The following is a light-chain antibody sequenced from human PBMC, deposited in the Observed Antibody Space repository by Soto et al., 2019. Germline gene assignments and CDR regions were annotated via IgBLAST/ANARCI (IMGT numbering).Light chain of an antibody. Sequence: QSVLTQPPSASGTPGQRVTISCSGGTSNIGSNTVHWYQQLPGMAPKLLIYNNNQRPSGVPDRVSGSKSGTSTSLAISGLQSEDEADYYCAAWDDRLSAWVFGGGTKVTVL. V-gene: IGLV1-44*01. CDR1: TSNIGSNT. CDR2: NNN. CDR3: AAWDDRLSAWV. J-gene: IGLJ3*02.